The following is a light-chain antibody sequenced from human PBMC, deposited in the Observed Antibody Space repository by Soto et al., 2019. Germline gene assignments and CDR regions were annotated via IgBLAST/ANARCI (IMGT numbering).Light chain of an antibody. CDR1: SGNIASNF. CDR2: EDD. J-gene: IGLJ2*01. V-gene: IGLV6-57*04. CDR3: QSYDSKTVV. Sequence: NFMLTQTHSVSESPGKTVTISCTRSSGNIASNFVQGYRQRPGSAPTTVIYEDDQRPSGVPDRFSGSVDSSSNVASLTISGLKTEDEADYYCQSYDSKTVVFGGGTKLTVL.